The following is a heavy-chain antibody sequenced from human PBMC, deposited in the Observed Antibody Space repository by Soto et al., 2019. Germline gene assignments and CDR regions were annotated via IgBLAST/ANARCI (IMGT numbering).Heavy chain of an antibody. Sequence: GASVKVSCKASGYTFTSYGISWVRQAPGQGLEWMGWISAYNGNTNYPQKLQGRVTMTTDTSTSTAYMELRSLRSDDTAVYYCAREVDFDSSGYYPDYWGQGTLVTVSS. D-gene: IGHD3-22*01. V-gene: IGHV1-18*01. CDR1: GYTFTSYG. CDR2: ISAYNGNT. J-gene: IGHJ4*02. CDR3: AREVDFDSSGYYPDY.